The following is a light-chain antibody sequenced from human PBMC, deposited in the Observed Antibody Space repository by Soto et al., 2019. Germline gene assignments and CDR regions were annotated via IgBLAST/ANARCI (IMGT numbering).Light chain of an antibody. Sequence: QSALTQPASVSGSPGQSITISCTGTSSDVGSYNLVSWYQQHPGKAPKFMIYEATKRPSGVSNRFSGSKSGNTASLTISGLQAEDEADYYCCSYVGSSTYVFGTGTKLTVL. V-gene: IGLV2-23*01. CDR3: CSYVGSSTYV. J-gene: IGLJ1*01. CDR2: EAT. CDR1: SSDVGSYNL.